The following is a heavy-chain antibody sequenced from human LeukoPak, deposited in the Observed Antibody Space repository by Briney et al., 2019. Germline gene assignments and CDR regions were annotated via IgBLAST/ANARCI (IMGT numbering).Heavy chain of an antibody. V-gene: IGHV3-48*02. Sequence: GGSLRLSCAASGFTFSTYTMNWVRQAPGRGLEWVSTVSDSSDVHYSDSVKGRFTISRDNARNSLYLQMNSLRDEDTAVYYCARDGLHTAHFDYWGQGTLVTVSS. J-gene: IGHJ4*02. CDR1: GFTFSTYT. D-gene: IGHD5-18*01. CDR2: VSDSSDV. CDR3: ARDGLHTAHFDY.